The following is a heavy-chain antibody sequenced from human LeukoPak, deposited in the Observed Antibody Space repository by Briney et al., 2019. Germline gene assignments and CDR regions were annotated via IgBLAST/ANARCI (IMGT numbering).Heavy chain of an antibody. CDR3: AKGRYYDSSGYPIDY. J-gene: IGHJ4*02. V-gene: IGHV3-30*02. CDR2: IRYDGNIK. Sequence: GGSLRLSCAASGFTFNSYDMHWVRQAPGKGLEWVAFIRYDGNIKYFADSVKGRFTISRDTSKNTLYLQMNSLRAEDTAVYYCAKGRYYDSSGYPIDYWGQGTLVTVSS. D-gene: IGHD3-22*01. CDR1: GFTFNSYD.